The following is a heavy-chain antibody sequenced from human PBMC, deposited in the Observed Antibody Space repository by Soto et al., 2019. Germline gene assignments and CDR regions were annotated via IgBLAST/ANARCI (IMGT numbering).Heavy chain of an antibody. J-gene: IGHJ4*02. V-gene: IGHV1-18*01. CDR1: GYTFTSYG. CDR2: ISAYNGNT. Sequence: QVQLVQSGAEVKKPGASVKVSCKASGYTFTSYGISWVRPAPGQGLEWMGWISAYNGNTNSAHKLQGRVTMNKDTTTSTAYMERRSLRSDDTAVYYCAIVGPSPFPIPDWVQGTLLTVSS. CDR3: AIVGPSPFPIPD. D-gene: IGHD2-21*01.